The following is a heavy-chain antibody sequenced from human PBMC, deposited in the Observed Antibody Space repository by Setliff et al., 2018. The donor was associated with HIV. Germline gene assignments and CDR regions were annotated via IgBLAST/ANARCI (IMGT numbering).Heavy chain of an antibody. CDR3: AGFSYNFWVYRFDH. J-gene: IGHJ4*02. V-gene: IGHV4-31*03. CDR1: GGSTTSGGYY. Sequence: SETLSLTCSVSGGSTTSGGYYWSWIRQHPGKGLEYIGYIYYSGSTYYNPSLKSRVTMSIDTSTQQFFLNVTSVTTADTAVYYCAGFSYNFWVYRFDHWGQGALVTVS. D-gene: IGHD3-3*01. CDR2: IYYSGST.